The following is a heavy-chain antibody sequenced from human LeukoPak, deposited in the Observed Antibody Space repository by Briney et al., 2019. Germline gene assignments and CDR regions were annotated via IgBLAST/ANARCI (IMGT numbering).Heavy chain of an antibody. Sequence: AGGSLRLSCTASGFTFDDYAMHWVRQAPGKGLEWVSGINWNSGNIDYADSVKGRFTISRDNAKNSLYLQMNSLRPEDMALYYCAKAKYSSSSTYFDYWGQGTLVTVSS. CDR1: GFTFDDYA. V-gene: IGHV3-9*03. J-gene: IGHJ4*02. D-gene: IGHD6-6*01. CDR3: AKAKYSSSSTYFDY. CDR2: INWNSGNI.